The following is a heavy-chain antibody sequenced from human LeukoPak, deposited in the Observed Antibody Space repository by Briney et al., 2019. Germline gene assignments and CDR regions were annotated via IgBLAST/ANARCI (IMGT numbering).Heavy chain of an antibody. CDR1: GFTFSSYA. J-gene: IGHJ4*02. CDR2: ISGSGGST. Sequence: GGSLRLSCAASGFTFSSYAMSWVRQAPGKGLEWVSAISGSGGSTYYADSVEGRFTISRDNSKNTLYLQMNSLRAEDTAVYYCAREGSSGWYFDYWGQGTLVTVSS. D-gene: IGHD6-19*01. V-gene: IGHV3-23*01. CDR3: AREGSSGWYFDY.